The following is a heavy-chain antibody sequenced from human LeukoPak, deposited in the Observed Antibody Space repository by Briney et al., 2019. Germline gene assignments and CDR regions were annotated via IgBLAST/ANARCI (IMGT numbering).Heavy chain of an antibody. CDR3: ARGHASGWSYDAFDM. J-gene: IGHJ3*02. V-gene: IGHV3-74*01. CDR2: IKSDGSST. D-gene: IGHD6-19*01. CDR1: GFTFSSYW. Sequence: GGSLRLSCAASGFTFSSYWMHWVRQAPGKGLVWVSLIKSDGSSTVYADSVMGRFTISRDNAKNTLYLQMNSLRAEDTAVYYCARGHASGWSYDAFDMWGQGTMVTVSP.